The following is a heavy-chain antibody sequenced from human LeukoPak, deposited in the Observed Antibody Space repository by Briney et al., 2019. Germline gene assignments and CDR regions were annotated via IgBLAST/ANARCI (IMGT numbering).Heavy chain of an antibody. J-gene: IGHJ5*02. D-gene: IGHD3-16*01. CDR2: ISGSGGST. CDR3: AKDDNYIRFLS. V-gene: IGHV3-23*01. Sequence: GGSLRLSCAASGFTFSSYGMSWVRQAPGKGLGWVSAISGSGGSTYYADSVKGRFTISRDNSKNTLYLQMNSLRAEDTAVYYCAKDDNYIRFLSWGQGTLVTVSS. CDR1: GFTFSSYG.